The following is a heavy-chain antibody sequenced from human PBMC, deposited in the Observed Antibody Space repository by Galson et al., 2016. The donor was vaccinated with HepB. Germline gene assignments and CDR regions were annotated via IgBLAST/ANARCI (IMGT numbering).Heavy chain of an antibody. J-gene: IGHJ4*02. D-gene: IGHD1-26*01. CDR3: AKASGGDYFFQY. V-gene: IGHV3-43D*03. CDR1: GFMFEDYV. Sequence: SLRLSCAGSGFMFEDYVLHWVRQPPGKALEWVSLIPWDGSITFYADSVKGRFTISRDNSKNSLYLQMDSLRPEDAAFYYCAKASGGDYFFQYWGQGSRVTVSS. CDR2: IPWDGSIT.